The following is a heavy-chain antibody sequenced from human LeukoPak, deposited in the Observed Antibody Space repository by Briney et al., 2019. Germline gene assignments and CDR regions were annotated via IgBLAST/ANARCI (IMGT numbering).Heavy chain of an antibody. CDR3: ARAQWIQLWSDY. CDR1: GFTFSSYE. Sequence: GGSLRLSCAASGFTFSSYEMNWVRQAPGKGLEWVSYISNSGSTIYYADSVKGRFTISRDNAKNSLYLQMDSLRAEDTAVYYCARAQWIQLWSDYWGQGTLVTVSS. V-gene: IGHV3-48*03. D-gene: IGHD5-18*01. J-gene: IGHJ4*02. CDR2: ISNSGSTI.